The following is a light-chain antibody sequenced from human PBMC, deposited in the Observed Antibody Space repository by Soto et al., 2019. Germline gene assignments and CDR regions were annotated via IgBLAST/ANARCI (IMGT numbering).Light chain of an antibody. CDR3: QQYNDWPRT. J-gene: IGKJ1*01. V-gene: IGKV3-15*01. CDR1: QSIGIH. CDR2: EGS. Sequence: EIVMTQSPATLSVSPGERATLSRRASQSIGIHLAWYQQKPGQPPSLLIYEGSTRATGVPARFSGSGSGTDFTLTISSLQSADFAVYSCQQYNDWPRTFGQGTKVEIK.